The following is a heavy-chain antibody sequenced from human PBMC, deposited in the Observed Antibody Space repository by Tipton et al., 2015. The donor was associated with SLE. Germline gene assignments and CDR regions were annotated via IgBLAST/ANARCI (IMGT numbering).Heavy chain of an antibody. CDR3: ARESRVTKFGVAHMDV. CDR1: GFTVSRNY. Sequence: SLRLSCAASGFTVSRNYMSWVRQAPGKGLEWVSVIYACGSTFYADSLKGRFTISRHSSKNTLYIQMNSLRPEDTAVYYWARESRVTKFGVAHMDVWGKGTTVTV. J-gene: IGHJ6*03. CDR2: IYACGST. V-gene: IGHV3-53*04. D-gene: IGHD3-3*01.